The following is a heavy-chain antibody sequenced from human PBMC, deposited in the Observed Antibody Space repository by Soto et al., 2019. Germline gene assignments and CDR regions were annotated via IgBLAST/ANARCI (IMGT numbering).Heavy chain of an antibody. CDR3: AATRFWSGYYTLNWFDL. CDR2: IIPIFGNT. D-gene: IGHD3-3*01. V-gene: IGHV1-69*05. Sequence: SVKVCCKASGGTFSSYAISWVRQAPGQGLEWIGGIIPIFGNTNYAQKFQERVTITRDISTSTAYMELSSLRSEDTAVYYCAATRFWSGYYTLNWFDLWGQGTLVTVSS. J-gene: IGHJ5*02. CDR1: GGTFSSYA.